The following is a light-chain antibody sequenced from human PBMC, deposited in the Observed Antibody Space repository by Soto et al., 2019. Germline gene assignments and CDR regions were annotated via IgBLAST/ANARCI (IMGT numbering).Light chain of an antibody. Sequence: QSVLTQPPSVSAAPGQKVTISCSGSTPNIGTNYVSWYQHFPGTAPKLLIYDTYKRPSGIPDRFSGSKSGTSATLGITGLQTGDEADYYCGTWDSSLSAVVFGGGTQLTVL. V-gene: IGLV1-51*01. CDR2: DTY. CDR1: TPNIGTNY. J-gene: IGLJ2*01. CDR3: GTWDSSLSAVV.